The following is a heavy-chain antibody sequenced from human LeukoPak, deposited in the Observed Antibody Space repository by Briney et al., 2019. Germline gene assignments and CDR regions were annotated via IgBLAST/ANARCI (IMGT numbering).Heavy chain of an antibody. V-gene: IGHV1-46*01. CDR3: ARIQPKSDFDY. Sequence: ASVKVSCKASGYTFTSYYMHWVRKAPGQGLEWMGIINPSGGSTSYAQKSQGRVTMTRDTSTSTVYMELSSLRSEDTAVYYCARIQPKSDFDYWGQGTLVTVSS. CDR2: INPSGGST. J-gene: IGHJ4*02. D-gene: IGHD5-18*01. CDR1: GYTFTSYY.